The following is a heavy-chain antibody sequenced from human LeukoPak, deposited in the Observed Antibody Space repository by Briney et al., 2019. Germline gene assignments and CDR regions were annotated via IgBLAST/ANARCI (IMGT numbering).Heavy chain of an antibody. CDR1: GGSFSGYY. Sequence: NPSETLSLTSAVYGGSFSGYYWSWIRQPPGKGLEWIGEINHSGSTNYNPSLKSRVTISVDTSKNQFSLKLSSVTAADTAVYYCARDYYYYMDVWGKGTTVTISS. CDR2: INHSGST. CDR3: ARDYYYYMDV. J-gene: IGHJ6*03. V-gene: IGHV4-34*01.